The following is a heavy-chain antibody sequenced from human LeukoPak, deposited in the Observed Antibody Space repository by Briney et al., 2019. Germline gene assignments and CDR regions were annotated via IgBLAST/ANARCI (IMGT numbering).Heavy chain of an antibody. D-gene: IGHD6-13*01. J-gene: IGHJ4*02. Sequence: SETLSLTCAVYGGPFSGYYWSWIRQPPGKGLEWIGEINHSGSANYNPSLKSRVTMSLDTSRNQFSLKLKSVTAADTAVYYCARDSAARGSSSVGIWGQGTLVTVSS. V-gene: IGHV4-34*01. CDR1: GGPFSGYY. CDR2: INHSGSA. CDR3: ARDSAARGSSSVGI.